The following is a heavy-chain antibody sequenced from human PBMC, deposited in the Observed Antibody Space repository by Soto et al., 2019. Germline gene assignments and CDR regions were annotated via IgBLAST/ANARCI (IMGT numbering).Heavy chain of an antibody. V-gene: IGHV3-64*01. D-gene: IGHD5-12*01. Sequence: EVQLVESGGGLVQPGGSLRLSCAASGFTLSRSAMHWVRQAPGKGLEYVSAISNNGDSTYYANSVKGRFTISRDNSKSTLYLHMGSLRAEDMAVYYCGGWLGGYDSWGQGTLVTVSS. CDR2: ISNNGDST. CDR1: GFTLSRSA. J-gene: IGHJ4*02. CDR3: GGWLGGYDS.